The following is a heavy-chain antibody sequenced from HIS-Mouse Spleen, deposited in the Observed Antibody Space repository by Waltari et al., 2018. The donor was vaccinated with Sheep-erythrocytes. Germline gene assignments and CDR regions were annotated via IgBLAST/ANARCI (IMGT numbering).Heavy chain of an antibody. V-gene: IGHV4-34*01. Sequence: QVQLQQWGAGLLKPSETLSLTCSVYGGSCSGYYWSWIRQPPGKGLEWFGEINHSGSTNYNPSLKSRVTISVDTSNNQFSLKLSSVTAADTAVYYCALSVDLAGAFDIWGQGTMVTVSS. J-gene: IGHJ3*02. CDR1: GGSCSGYY. CDR2: INHSGST. D-gene: IGHD6-19*01. CDR3: ALSVDLAGAFDI.